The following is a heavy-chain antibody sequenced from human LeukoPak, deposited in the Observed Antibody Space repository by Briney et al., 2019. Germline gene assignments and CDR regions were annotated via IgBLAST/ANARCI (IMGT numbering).Heavy chain of an antibody. V-gene: IGHV4-39*01. CDR2: VSYSVGP. CDR1: GGPIRGTSYY. CDR3: ARPLTGYSNTFVY. J-gene: IGHJ4*02. Sequence: PSETLSLTCIVSGGPIRGTSYYCGRIRQSPGKGLEWIGIVSYSVGPYYTPSLKSRVAISIDKAKNLFSLELTSVTAADTAVYYCARPLTGYSNTFVYWGQGTMVTVSS. D-gene: IGHD4-11*01.